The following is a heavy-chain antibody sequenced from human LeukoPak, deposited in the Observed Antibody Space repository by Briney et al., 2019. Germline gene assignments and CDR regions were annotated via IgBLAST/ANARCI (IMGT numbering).Heavy chain of an antibody. D-gene: IGHD3-22*01. CDR1: GFTFSSYA. CDR2: ISGSGGST. V-gene: IGHV3-23*01. CDR3: AKDRYDSSGYYPTTPYHFNY. J-gene: IGHJ4*02. Sequence: GGSLRLSCAASGFTFSSYAMSWVRQAPGKGLEWVSAISGSGGSTYYADSVKGRSTISRDNSKNTLYLQMNSLRAEDTAVYYCAKDRYDSSGYYPTTPYHFNYWGQGTLVTVSS.